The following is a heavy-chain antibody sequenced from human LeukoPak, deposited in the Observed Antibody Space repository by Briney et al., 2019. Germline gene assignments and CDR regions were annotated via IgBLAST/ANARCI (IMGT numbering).Heavy chain of an antibody. CDR3: ARAWYSWGYYFDY. CDR1: GFSFSSYS. D-gene: IGHD1-26*01. Sequence: GGSLRLSCAASGFSFSSYSMNWVRQAPGKGLEWVSYISSRSSTIFYADSVKGRFTISRDNARNSLYLQMHSLRDEDTAVYYCARAWYSWGYYFDYWGQGALVTVSS. V-gene: IGHV3-48*02. J-gene: IGHJ4*02. CDR2: ISSRSSTI.